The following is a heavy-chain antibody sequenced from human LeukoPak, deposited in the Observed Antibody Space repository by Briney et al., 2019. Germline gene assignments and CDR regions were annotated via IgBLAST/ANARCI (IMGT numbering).Heavy chain of an antibody. J-gene: IGHJ5*02. CDR3: ARGGGSGRSINWFDP. D-gene: IGHD3-16*01. CDR2: ISSSSSTI. CDR1: GFTFSSYS. Sequence: GGSLRLSCAASGFTFSSYSMNWVRQAPGKGLEWVSYISSSSSTIYYADSVKGRFTISRDNAKNSLYLQMNSLRAEDTAVYYCARGGGSGRSINWFDPWGQGTLATVSS. V-gene: IGHV3-48*04.